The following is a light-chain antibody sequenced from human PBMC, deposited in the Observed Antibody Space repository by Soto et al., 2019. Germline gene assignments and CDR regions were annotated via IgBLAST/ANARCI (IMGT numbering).Light chain of an antibody. CDR2: DVN. CDR1: SSDVGGYDY. Sequence: QSALTQPASVSGSPGQSITISCTGTSSDVGGYDYVSWFQQHPGKAPRLMLYDVNRRPSGVSYRFSGSKSGNTASLTVSGLQAEDEADYHCSSYAGSILYVFGTGTKVTVL. CDR3: SSYAGSILYV. V-gene: IGLV2-14*01. J-gene: IGLJ1*01.